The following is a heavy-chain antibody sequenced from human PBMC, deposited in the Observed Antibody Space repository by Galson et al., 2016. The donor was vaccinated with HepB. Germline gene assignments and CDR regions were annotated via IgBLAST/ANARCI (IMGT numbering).Heavy chain of an antibody. CDR2: INTGKGNT. CDR3: ARLSTSGTYFGY. D-gene: IGHD1-26*01. CDR1: GYTFTNHA. J-gene: IGHJ4*02. Sequence: SVKVSCKASGYTFTNHAMHWVRQAPGQSLEWMGWINTGKGNTKYSQKFQDRVTITRDTSASTGYMELNSLRSEDTAVYFCARLSTSGTYFGYWGQGVLVTVSS. V-gene: IGHV1-3*04.